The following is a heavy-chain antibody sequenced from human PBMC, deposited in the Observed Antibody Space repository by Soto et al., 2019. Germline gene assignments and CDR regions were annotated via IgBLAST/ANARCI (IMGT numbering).Heavy chain of an antibody. CDR2: ITDVGGPK. D-gene: IGHD5-12*01. V-gene: IGHV3-23*01. CDR3: AKDRDIAYHLEGGFYYSGMDV. J-gene: IGHJ6*02. CDR1: GFTFGTYA. Sequence: GGSLRLSCAASGFTFGTYAMNWVRQAPGKGREWVATITDVGGPKYYADSVKGQFTISRDNSKNTLFLQMNSLRAEDTARYYCAKDRDIAYHLEGGFYYSGMDVWGQGTTVTVSS.